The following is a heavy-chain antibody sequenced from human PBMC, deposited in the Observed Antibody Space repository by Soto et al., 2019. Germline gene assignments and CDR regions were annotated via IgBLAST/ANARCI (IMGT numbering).Heavy chain of an antibody. CDR2: IYYSGST. Sequence: SETVSLTCTVSGGSISSSSYYWGWILHPPGKGLEWIGSIYYSGSTYYNPSLKSRVTISVDTSKNQFSLKLSSVTAADTAVYYCASFYPGPVVAVVRGQGTLVTVSS. V-gene: IGHV4-39*01. D-gene: IGHD2-15*01. J-gene: IGHJ4*02. CDR1: GGSISSSSYY. CDR3: ASFYPGPVVAVV.